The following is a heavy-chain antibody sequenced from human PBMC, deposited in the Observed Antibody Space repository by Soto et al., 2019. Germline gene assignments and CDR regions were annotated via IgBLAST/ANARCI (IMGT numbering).Heavy chain of an antibody. CDR1: GFTFSSYS. J-gene: IGHJ6*03. CDR2: ISSSSSTI. V-gene: IGHV3-48*01. D-gene: IGHD2-15*01. CDR3: ARDRTYCSGGSCYFGFGYYYYYMDV. Sequence: GGSLRLSCAASGFTFSSYSMNWVRQAPGKGLEWVSYISSSSSTIYYADSVKGRFTISRDNAKNSLYLQMNSLRAEDTAVYYCARDRTYCSGGSCYFGFGYYYYYMDVWGKGTTVTVSS.